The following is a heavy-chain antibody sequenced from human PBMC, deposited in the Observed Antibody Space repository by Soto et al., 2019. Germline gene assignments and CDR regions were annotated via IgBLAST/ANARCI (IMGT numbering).Heavy chain of an antibody. CDR1: GFTVSSNY. D-gene: IGHD2-21*02. V-gene: IGHV3-53*04. Sequence: EVQLVESGGGLVQPGGSLRLSCAASGFTVSSNYMSWVRQAPGKGLEWVSVIYSGGSTYYADSVQGRFTISRHNSKNTLYLQMNSLRAEDTAVYYCARARPTAVTAFGAFDIWGQGTMVTVS. J-gene: IGHJ3*02. CDR2: IYSGGST. CDR3: ARARPTAVTAFGAFDI.